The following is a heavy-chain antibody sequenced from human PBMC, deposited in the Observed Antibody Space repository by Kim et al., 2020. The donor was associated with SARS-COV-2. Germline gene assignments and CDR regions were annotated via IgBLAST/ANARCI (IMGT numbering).Heavy chain of an antibody. CDR3: ARAGRQWLVVPIFYYFVY. J-gene: IGHJ4*01. CDR1: GGSFSGYY. Sequence: SETLSLTCAVYGGSFSGYYWSWIRQPPGKGLEWIGEINHSGSTNYNPSLKSRVTISVDTYKNQLSLKLSSVTAADTAVYYCARAGRQWLVVPIFYYFVY. CDR2: INHSGST. V-gene: IGHV4-34*01. D-gene: IGHD6-19*01.